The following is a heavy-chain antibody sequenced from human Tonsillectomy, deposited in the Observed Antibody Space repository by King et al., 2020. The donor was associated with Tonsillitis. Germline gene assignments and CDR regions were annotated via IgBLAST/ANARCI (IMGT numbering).Heavy chain of an antibody. Sequence: QLQESGPGLVKPSETLSLTCTVSGVSMRTTYWSWIRRPAGKGLEWIGRVYASGKTYHNPSLKSRVAMSIDTSKNQFSLRLCSVTAAETAVYYCARDRGDYNDSATYDPLYFDSWGQGTLVTVSS. CDR3: ARDRGDYNDSATYDPLYFDS. D-gene: IGHD3-22*01. CDR1: GVSMRTTY. J-gene: IGHJ4*02. V-gene: IGHV4-4*07. CDR2: VYASGKT.